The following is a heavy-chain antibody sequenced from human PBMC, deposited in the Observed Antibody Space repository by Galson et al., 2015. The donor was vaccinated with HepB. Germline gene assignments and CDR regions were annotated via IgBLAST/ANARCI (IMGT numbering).Heavy chain of an antibody. V-gene: IGHV1-69*13. J-gene: IGHJ6*02. D-gene: IGHD2-2*01. CDR1: GGTFSSYA. CDR2: IIPIFGTA. Sequence: SVKVSCKASGGTFSSYAISWVRQAPGQGLEWMGGIIPIFGTANYAQKFQGRVTITADESTSTAYMELSSLRSEDTAVYYCARAPLYCSSTSCRPDYYYYYGMDVWGQGTTVTVSS. CDR3: ARAPLYCSSTSCRPDYYYYYGMDV.